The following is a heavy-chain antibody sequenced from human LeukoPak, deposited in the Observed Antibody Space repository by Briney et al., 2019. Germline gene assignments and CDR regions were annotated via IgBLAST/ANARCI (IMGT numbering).Heavy chain of an antibody. CDR3: ARTNMVRGVIGWFDP. D-gene: IGHD3-10*01. CDR1: GYSFTSYW. Sequence: GESLKISCKGSGYSFTSYWIGWGRQMPGKGLEWMGIIYPGDSDTRYSPSFQGQVTISADKSISTAYLQWSSLKASDTAMYYCARTNMVRGVIGWFDPWGQGTLVTVSS. J-gene: IGHJ5*02. CDR2: IYPGDSDT. V-gene: IGHV5-51*01.